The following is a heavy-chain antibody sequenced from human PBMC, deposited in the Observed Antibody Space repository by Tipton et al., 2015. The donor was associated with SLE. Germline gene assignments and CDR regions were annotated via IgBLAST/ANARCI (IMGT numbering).Heavy chain of an antibody. CDR2: INHSEST. Sequence: TLSLTCAVYGGSFSGYYWSWIRQPPGKGLEWIGEINHSESTNYNPSLKSRVTISVDTSKNQFSLKLSSVTAADTAVYYCARGVIFGVVIYYYGMDVWGQGTTVTVSS. V-gene: IGHV4-34*01. D-gene: IGHD3-3*01. J-gene: IGHJ6*02. CDR1: GGSFSGYY. CDR3: ARGVIFGVVIYYYGMDV.